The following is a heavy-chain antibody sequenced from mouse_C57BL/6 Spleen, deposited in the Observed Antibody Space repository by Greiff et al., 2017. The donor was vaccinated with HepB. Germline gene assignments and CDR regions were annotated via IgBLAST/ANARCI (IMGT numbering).Heavy chain of an antibody. CDR2: INPNNGGT. J-gene: IGHJ2*01. CDR1: GYTFTDYN. V-gene: IGHV1-22*01. CDR3: ARWHGHYFDY. Sequence: EVKLMESGPELVKPGASVKMSCKASGYTFTDYNMHWVKQSHGKSLEWIGYINPNNGGTSYNQKFKGKATLTVNKSSSTAYMELRSLTSEDSAVYYCARWHGHYFDYWGQGTTLTVSS.